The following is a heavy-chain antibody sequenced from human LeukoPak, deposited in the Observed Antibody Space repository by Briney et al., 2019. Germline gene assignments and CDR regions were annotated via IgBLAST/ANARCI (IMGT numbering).Heavy chain of an antibody. D-gene: IGHD3-22*01. V-gene: IGHV4-38-2*02. CDR1: GYSVSSGYY. J-gene: IGHJ4*02. CDR2: IFHSATT. Sequence: KSSETLPLTCSVSGYSVSSGYYWGWIRQPPGKGLEWIGEIFHSATTNYNPSLKSRVTISVDKSKNHFSLKLSSVTAADTAVYYCARAPCYDSSGYHSAYFEYWGQGTLVTVSS. CDR3: ARAPCYDSSGYHSAYFEY.